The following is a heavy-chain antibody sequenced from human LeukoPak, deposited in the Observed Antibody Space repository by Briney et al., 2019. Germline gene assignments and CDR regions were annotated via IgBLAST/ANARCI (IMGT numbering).Heavy chain of an antibody. J-gene: IGHJ3*02. CDR2: IYYSGST. CDR1: GGSISNSSYY. D-gene: IGHD3-22*01. CDR3: ARVVTMIVGAGAFDI. Sequence: SETLSLTCTVSGGSISNSSYYWGWIRQPPGKGLEWIGSIYYSGSTYYNPSLKSRVTISVDTSKNQFSLKLSSVTAADTAVYYGARVVTMIVGAGAFDIWGQGTMVTVSS. V-gene: IGHV4-39*07.